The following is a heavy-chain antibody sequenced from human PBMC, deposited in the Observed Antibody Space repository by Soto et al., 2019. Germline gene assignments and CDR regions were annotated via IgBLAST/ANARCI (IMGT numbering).Heavy chain of an antibody. J-gene: IGHJ4*02. CDR2: SYYSGST. D-gene: IGHD2-2*01. V-gene: IGHV4-39*01. CDR3: AREDIVVVPAAMV. CDR1: GGSISSSSYY. Sequence: QLQLQESGPGLVKPSETLSLTCTVSGGSISSSSYYWGWIRQPPGKGLEWIGSSYYSGSTYYNPSLKRRVTIPVDTSKNQFALKLSSVTAADTAVYYCAREDIVVVPAAMVWGQGTLVTVSS.